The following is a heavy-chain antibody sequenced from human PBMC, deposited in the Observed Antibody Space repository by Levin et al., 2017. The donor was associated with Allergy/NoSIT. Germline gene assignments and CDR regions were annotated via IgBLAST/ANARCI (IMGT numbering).Heavy chain of an antibody. Sequence: AASVKVSCKASGYTFTTYGISWVRQAPGQGLEWMGWISAYTGNTNYVQKLQGRVTMTTDTSTSTAYMELRSLRSDDTAMYYCARNGRGDYGSGYYYFDYWGQGTLVTVSS. V-gene: IGHV1-18*01. J-gene: IGHJ4*02. CDR3: ARNGRGDYGSGYYYFDY. CDR2: ISAYTGNT. D-gene: IGHD3-22*01. CDR1: GYTFTTYG.